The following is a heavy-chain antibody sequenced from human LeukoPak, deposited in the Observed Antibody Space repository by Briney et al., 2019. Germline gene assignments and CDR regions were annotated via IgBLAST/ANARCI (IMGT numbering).Heavy chain of an antibody. CDR1: RYTFTSYD. J-gene: IGHJ4*02. D-gene: IGHD1-14*01. V-gene: IGHV1-8*01. Sequence: ASVKVSRMHSRYTFTSYDINSVPQATGQRVEWMGWMYHNSGNTDYTQKLQGRDTTTADSSISTGYMELRSLRYKNTAVYYCARGRTSGYWGQGTLVTVSS. CDR3: ARGRTSGY. CDR2: MYHNSGNT.